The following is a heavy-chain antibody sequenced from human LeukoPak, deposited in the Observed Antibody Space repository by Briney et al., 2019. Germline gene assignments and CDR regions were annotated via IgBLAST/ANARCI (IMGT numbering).Heavy chain of an antibody. CDR3: ATAENTGYYSC. J-gene: IGHJ4*02. CDR2: ITSNGGST. V-gene: IGHV3-64*01. CDR1: GFIFSTYA. D-gene: IGHD2/OR15-2a*01. Sequence: GGSLRLSCAASGFIFSTYAMHWVRLAPGKGLEYVSAITSNGGSTYYANSVKGRFTISRDNSKNTLYLQMGSLRAEDMAVYYCATAENTGYYSCWGQGTLVTVSS.